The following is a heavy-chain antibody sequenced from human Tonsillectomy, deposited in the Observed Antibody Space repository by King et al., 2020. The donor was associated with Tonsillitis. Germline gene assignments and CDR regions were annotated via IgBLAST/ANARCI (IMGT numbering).Heavy chain of an antibody. D-gene: IGHD2-21*01. CDR2: ISYSGNT. CDR1: GGSISSAGYY. CDR3: ASTSPPYYYYYMEV. J-gene: IGHJ6*03. Sequence: VQLQESGPGLVKPSQTLSLTCTVSGGSISSAGYYWSWIRPHPGKGLEWIGDISYSGNTFYNPSLKSRLTISLDTSKNQFSLKVSSVNAADTAVYYCASTSPPYYYYYMEVWGKGTTVTVSS. V-gene: IGHV4-31*03.